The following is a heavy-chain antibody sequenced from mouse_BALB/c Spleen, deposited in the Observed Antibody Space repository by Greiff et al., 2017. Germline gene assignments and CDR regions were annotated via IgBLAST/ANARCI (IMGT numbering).Heavy chain of an antibody. CDR3: ARNWDLYYFDY. CDR2: ISYDGSN. Sequence: EVQLVESGPGLVKPSQSLSLTCSVTGYSITSGYYWNWIRQFPGNKLEWMGYISYDGSNNYNPSLKNRISITRDTSKNQFFLKLNSVTTEDTATYYCARNWDLYYFDYWGQGTTLTVSS. D-gene: IGHD4-1*01. J-gene: IGHJ2*01. V-gene: IGHV3-6*02. CDR1: GYSITSGYY.